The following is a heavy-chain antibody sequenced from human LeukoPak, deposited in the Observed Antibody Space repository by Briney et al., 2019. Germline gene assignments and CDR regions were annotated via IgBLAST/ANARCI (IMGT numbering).Heavy chain of an antibody. Sequence: SETLSLTCTVSGGSISSSSYYWGWIRQPPGKGLEWIGSIYYSGSTYYNPSLKSRVTISVDTSKNQFSLKLISVTVADTAIYYCARGQGATVPQVGKNWFDPWGQGTRVTVSS. CDR1: GGSISSSSYY. CDR3: ARGQGATVPQVGKNWFDP. D-gene: IGHD1-26*01. CDR2: IYYSGST. J-gene: IGHJ5*02. V-gene: IGHV4-39*07.